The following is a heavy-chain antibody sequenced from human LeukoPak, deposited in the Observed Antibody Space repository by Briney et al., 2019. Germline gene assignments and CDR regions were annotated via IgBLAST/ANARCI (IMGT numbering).Heavy chain of an antibody. V-gene: IGHV1-8*01. D-gene: IGHD1-20*01. Sequence: VASVKVSCKASGYTFTSYDINWVRQATGQGLEWMGWMNPNSGNTGYAQKFQGRVTMTRNTSISTAYMELSSLRSEDTAVYYCTSSDNWNDDLDAFDIWGQGTMVTVSS. CDR3: TSSDNWNDDLDAFDI. J-gene: IGHJ3*02. CDR1: GYTFTSYD. CDR2: MNPNSGNT.